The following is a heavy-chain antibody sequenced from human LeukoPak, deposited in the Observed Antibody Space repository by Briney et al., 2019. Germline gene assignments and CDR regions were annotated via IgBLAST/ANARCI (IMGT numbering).Heavy chain of an antibody. CDR2: MSYDGRYR. CDR1: GFTFDFYA. V-gene: IGHV3-30*03. J-gene: IGHJ4*01. D-gene: IGHD3-10*01. CDR3: ARSELYDGSESYYHLDY. Sequence: QSGGSLRLSCTTSGFTFDFYAMHWVRQAPGKGLEWVAVMSYDGRYRYYADSAKGRFTISIDNSKRTLYLEMSSLRPEDTALYYCARSELYDGSESYYHLDYWGHGTLVTVSS.